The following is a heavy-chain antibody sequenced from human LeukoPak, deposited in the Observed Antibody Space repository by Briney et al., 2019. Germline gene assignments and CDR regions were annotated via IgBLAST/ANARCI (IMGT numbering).Heavy chain of an antibody. CDR2: INSDGSST. Sequence: GGSLRLSCAASGFTFSSYWMPWVRQAPGKGLVWVSRINSDGSSTSYADSVKGRFTISRDNAKNTLYLQMHSLRLEDTALYYCAKGPTYDFSGATDDWGQGTLVTVSS. V-gene: IGHV3-74*01. J-gene: IGHJ4*02. CDR1: GFTFSSYW. D-gene: IGHD1-26*01. CDR3: AKGPTYDFSGATDD.